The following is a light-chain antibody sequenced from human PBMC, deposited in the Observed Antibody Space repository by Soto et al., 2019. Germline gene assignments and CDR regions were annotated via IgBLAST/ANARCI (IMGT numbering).Light chain of an antibody. V-gene: IGKV3D-15*01. CDR1: QSVGNS. CDR3: QQYNQWPLT. J-gene: IGKJ1*01. Sequence: EIVMTQSPATLSVSPGGRATLSCRASQSVGNSLAWYQQKAAQGPRLVIYAASARGAGISGRFSGSGSGTEFTLSISSLQSDDVAIYYCQQYNQWPLTFGQGTKVEI. CDR2: AAS.